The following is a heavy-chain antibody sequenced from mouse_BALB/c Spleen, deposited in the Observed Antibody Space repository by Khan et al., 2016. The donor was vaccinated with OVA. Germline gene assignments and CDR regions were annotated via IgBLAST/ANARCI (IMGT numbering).Heavy chain of an antibody. Sequence: QVQLKQPGAELARPGASVKLSCKASGYTFTDYYINWVKLRTGQGLEWIGEISPGSGDTYYNERFKGKATRTADKSSSTAYRQLSSLTSEASAVYFCARRNYFGYTFAYWGQGTLVTVSA. CDR3: ARRNYFGYTFAY. D-gene: IGHD1-2*01. CDR1: GYTFTDYY. V-gene: IGHV1-77*01. J-gene: IGHJ3*01. CDR2: ISPGSGDT.